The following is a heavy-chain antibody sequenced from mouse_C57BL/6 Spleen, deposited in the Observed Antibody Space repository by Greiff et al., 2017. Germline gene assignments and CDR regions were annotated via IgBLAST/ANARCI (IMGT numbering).Heavy chain of an antibody. V-gene: IGHV5-17*01. Sequence: EVKLEESGGGLVKPGGSLKLSCAASGFTFSDYGMHWVRQAPEKGLEWVAYISSGSSTIYYADTVKGRFTISRDNAKNTLFLQMTSLRSEDTAMYYCARDGYRYFDVWGTGTTVTVSS. J-gene: IGHJ1*03. CDR3: ARDGYRYFDV. CDR2: ISSGSSTI. CDR1: GFTFSDYG. D-gene: IGHD2-3*01.